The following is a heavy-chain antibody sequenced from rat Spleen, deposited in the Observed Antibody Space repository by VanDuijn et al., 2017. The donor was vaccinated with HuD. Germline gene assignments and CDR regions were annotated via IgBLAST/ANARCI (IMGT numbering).Heavy chain of an antibody. V-gene: IGHV5-7*01. D-gene: IGHD2-1*01. CDR3: ARGTYD. CDR2: SSYDGSST. J-gene: IGHJ2*01. CDR1: GFTFSDYN. Sequence: EVQLVESGGGLVQPGRSLKLSCAASGFTFSDYNMAWVRQAPKKGLEWVATSSYDGSSTYYRDSVKGRFTISRDNAKSTLYLQMDSLRSEDTAIYYCARGTYDWGQGVMVTVSS.